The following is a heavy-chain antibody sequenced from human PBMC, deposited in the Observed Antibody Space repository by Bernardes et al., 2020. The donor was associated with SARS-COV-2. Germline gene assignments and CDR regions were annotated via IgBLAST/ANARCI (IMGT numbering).Heavy chain of an antibody. CDR3: ARGRVTIFGILIMLPAAGPLDF. CDR2: ITHIGST. CDR1: GGSFRDYY. D-gene: IGHD3-3*01. J-gene: IGHJ4*02. V-gene: IGHV4-34*01. Sequence: SETLSLTCAVYGGSFRDYYWTWIRQPPGKGLEWIGEITHIGSTSFNPSLASRVSISIDTSKNQFSLKVTSVTAADTGVYYCARGRVTIFGILIMLPAAGPLDFWGQGNLVTVSS.